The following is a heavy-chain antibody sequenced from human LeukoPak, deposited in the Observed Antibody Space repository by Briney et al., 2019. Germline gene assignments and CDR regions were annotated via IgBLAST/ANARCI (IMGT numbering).Heavy chain of an antibody. V-gene: IGHV4-59*02. CDR1: GDSVTNHQ. Sequence: PSETLSLTCTVSGDSVTNHQWSWVRQPPGKGLEWIAYIHHSGSTNYNPSLKNRVTISMDTSKNQFSLRLFSATAADTAVYYCARYPLAFDFWGQGILVTVSS. J-gene: IGHJ4*02. CDR3: ARYPLAFDF. CDR2: IHHSGST. D-gene: IGHD6-6*01.